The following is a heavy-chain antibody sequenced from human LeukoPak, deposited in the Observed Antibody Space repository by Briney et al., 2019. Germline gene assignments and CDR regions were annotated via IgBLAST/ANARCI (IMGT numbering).Heavy chain of an antibody. CDR1: GFSFSNYN. Sequence: GGSLRLSCAASGFSFSNYNMNWVRQTPGKGLEWVSSITRDSIYTFYADSVKGRFTISRDNAKNSLYLQMNSLRAEDTAVYYCAKDRSWQQLVPYYFDYWGQGTLVTVSS. CDR3: AKDRSWQQLVPYYFDY. CDR2: ITRDSIYT. V-gene: IGHV3-21*01. J-gene: IGHJ4*02. D-gene: IGHD6-13*01.